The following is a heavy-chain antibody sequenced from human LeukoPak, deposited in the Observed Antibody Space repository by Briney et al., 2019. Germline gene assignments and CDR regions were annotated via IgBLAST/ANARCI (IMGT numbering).Heavy chain of an antibody. J-gene: IGHJ4*02. V-gene: IGHV4-4*02. CDR1: GGSISSSNW. D-gene: IGHD6-13*01. CDR3: ARGYSSSWTRSIDY. CDR2: IYHSGST. Sequence: SETLSLTCAVSGGSISSSNWWSWVRPPPGKGLEWIGEIYHSGSTNYNPSLKSRVTISVDKSKNQFSLKLSSVTAADTAVYYCARGYSSSWTRSIDYWGQGTLVTVSS.